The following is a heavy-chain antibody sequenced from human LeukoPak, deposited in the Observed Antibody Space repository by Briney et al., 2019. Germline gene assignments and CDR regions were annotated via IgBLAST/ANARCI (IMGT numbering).Heavy chain of an antibody. CDR2: INQEASRT. CDR3: AKYLSRAFDS. J-gene: IGHJ4*02. CDR1: GFTFRSYW. Sequence: GGSLRLSGAASGFTFRSYWMSWVRQPPGKGLEWLGHINQEASRTDHADSVKSRFTISRDNSRNLLSLHMSSLRAEDTAVYYWAKYLSRAFDSWGQGILVSVSS. V-gene: IGHV3-7*01. D-gene: IGHD2/OR15-2a*01.